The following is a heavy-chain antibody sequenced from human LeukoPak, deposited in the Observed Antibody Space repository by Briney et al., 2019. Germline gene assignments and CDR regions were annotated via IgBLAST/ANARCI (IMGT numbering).Heavy chain of an antibody. Sequence: SETLSLTCTVSGDSNTNSIYYWGWIRQPPGKGLEWIGSIDYSGSTYYNPSLKSRAAISIDTSKNQFSLKLSSVTAADTAVYYCAREYTLYRSGWFLDYWGQGTVVAVSS. CDR2: IDYSGST. CDR3: AREYTLYRSGWFLDY. J-gene: IGHJ4*02. CDR1: GDSNTNSIYY. V-gene: IGHV4-39*07. D-gene: IGHD6-19*01.